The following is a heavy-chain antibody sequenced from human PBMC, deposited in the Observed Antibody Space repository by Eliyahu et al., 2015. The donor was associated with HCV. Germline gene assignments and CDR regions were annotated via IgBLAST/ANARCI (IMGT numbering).Heavy chain of an antibody. V-gene: IGHV3-13*01. D-gene: IGHD2-2*01. CDR2: IGITGDT. Sequence: EVQLVESGGALVQPGGSLRLSXXASGFTFXSYDXPWVRQXSGKGLXWVSRIGITGDTYYAGSVKGRFTISRENVKNSLYLQMNSLTAGDTAVYYCARSTSSTGNYYYGVDVWGHGTTVTVSS. CDR3: ARSTSSTGNYYYGVDV. CDR1: GFTFXSYD. J-gene: IGHJ6*02.